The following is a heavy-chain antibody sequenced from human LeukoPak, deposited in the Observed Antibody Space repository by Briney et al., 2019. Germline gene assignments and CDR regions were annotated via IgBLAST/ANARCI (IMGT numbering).Heavy chain of an antibody. CDR2: IIPIFGTA. V-gene: IGHV1-69*06. J-gene: IGHJ4*02. CDR3: ARDGDYNPLDY. Sequence: ASVKVSCKASGGTFSSYAISWVRQAPGQGLEWMGGIIPIFGTANYAQKFQGRVTITADKSTSTAYMELSSLRSEDTAVYYCARDGDYNPLDYWGQGTLVIVSS. CDR1: GGTFSSYA. D-gene: IGHD4-17*01.